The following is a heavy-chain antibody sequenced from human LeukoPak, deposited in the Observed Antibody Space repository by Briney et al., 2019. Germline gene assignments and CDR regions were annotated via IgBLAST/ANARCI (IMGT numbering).Heavy chain of an antibody. V-gene: IGHV3-21*06. CDR3: ARFRRDGSNYNDY. CDR1: GFTFSDYS. J-gene: IGHJ4*02. CDR2: ISSRSTYA. Sequence: GGSLRLSCAASGFTFSDYSINWVRQAPGKGLEWVSSISSRSTYAFYADSVKGRFAISRDNAKNSMYLQMNGLRAEDTAVYYCARFRRDGSNYNDYWGRGTLVTVSS. D-gene: IGHD5-24*01.